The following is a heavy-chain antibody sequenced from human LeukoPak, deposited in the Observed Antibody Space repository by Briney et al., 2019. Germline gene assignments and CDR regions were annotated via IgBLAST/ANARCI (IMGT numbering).Heavy chain of an antibody. J-gene: IGHJ6*03. Sequence: SVKVSCKASGGTFSSYAISWVRQAPGQGLEWMGGIIPIFGTANYAQKFQGRVTITADKSTSTAYMELSSLRSEDTAVYYCARNLGEFYYYYYYMDVWGKGTTVTVSS. CDR3: ARNLGEFYYYYYYMDV. CDR1: GGTFSSYA. D-gene: IGHD3-10*01. V-gene: IGHV1-69*06. CDR2: IIPIFGTA.